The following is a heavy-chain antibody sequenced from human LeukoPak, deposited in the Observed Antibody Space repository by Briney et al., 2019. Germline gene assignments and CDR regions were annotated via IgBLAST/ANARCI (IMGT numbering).Heavy chain of an antibody. J-gene: IGHJ5*02. CDR1: GGSFSGYY. CDR3: ARKPNAVYWFDP. V-gene: IGHV4-34*01. CDR2: INHSGST. Sequence: SETLSLTCAVYGGSFSGYYWSWIRQPPGKGLEWIGEINHSGSTNYNPSLKSRVTISVDTSKNQFSLRLSSVTAVDTAVYYCARKPNAVYWFDPWGQGTLVTVSS. D-gene: IGHD4/OR15-4a*01.